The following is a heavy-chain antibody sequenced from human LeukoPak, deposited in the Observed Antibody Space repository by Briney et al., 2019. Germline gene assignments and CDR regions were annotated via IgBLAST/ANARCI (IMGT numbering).Heavy chain of an antibody. J-gene: IGHJ3*02. CDR2: ISWNSGSI. D-gene: IGHD6-19*01. Sequence: GGSLRLSCAASGFTFDDYAMHWVRQAPGKGLEWVSGISWNSGSIAYADSVKGRFTISRDNAKKSLYLQMNSLRAEDTAVYYCANLAGAVAGEFDAFDIWGQGTMVTVSS. V-gene: IGHV3-9*01. CDR3: ANLAGAVAGEFDAFDI. CDR1: GFTFDDYA.